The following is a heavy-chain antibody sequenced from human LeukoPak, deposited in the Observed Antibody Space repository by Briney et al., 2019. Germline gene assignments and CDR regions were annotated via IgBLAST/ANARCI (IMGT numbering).Heavy chain of an antibody. CDR3: ARDRRDITGTTSFDY. J-gene: IGHJ4*02. CDR2: ISGSGGST. D-gene: IGHD1-7*01. CDR1: GFTFSSYA. V-gene: IGHV3-23*01. Sequence: PGGSLRLSCAASGFTFSSYAMSWVRQAPGKGLEWVSAISGSGGSTYYADSVKGRFTISRDNSKNTLYLQMNSLRAEDTAVYYCARDRRDITGTTSFDYWGQGTLVTVSS.